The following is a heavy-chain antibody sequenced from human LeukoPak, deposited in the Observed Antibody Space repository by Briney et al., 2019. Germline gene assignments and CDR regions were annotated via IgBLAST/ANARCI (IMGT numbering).Heavy chain of an antibody. V-gene: IGHV3-21*04. CDR3: ARVLSVDIVATALSY. CDR2: ISSSSSYI. CDR1: GFTFSSYS. Sequence: GGSLRLSCAASGFTFSSYSMNWVRQAPGKGLEWVSSISSSSSYIYYADSVKGRFTISRDNAKNSLYLQMNSLRAEDTAVYYCARVLSVDIVATALSYWGQGTLVTVSS. D-gene: IGHD5-12*01. J-gene: IGHJ4*02.